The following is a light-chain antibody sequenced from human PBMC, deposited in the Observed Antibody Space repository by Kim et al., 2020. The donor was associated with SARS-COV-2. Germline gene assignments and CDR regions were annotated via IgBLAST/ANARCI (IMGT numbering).Light chain of an antibody. CDR2: TAS. Sequence: DIQMTQFPSSLSASVGDRVTITCRASQYISTYVNWYQHRRGKAPKLLIYTASTLQSGVPPRFSGSGSGTQFTLTISSLQPDDFATYFCQQSHSIPYTFGQGTKLEI. CDR1: QYISTY. CDR3: QQSHSIPYT. V-gene: IGKV1-39*01. J-gene: IGKJ2*01.